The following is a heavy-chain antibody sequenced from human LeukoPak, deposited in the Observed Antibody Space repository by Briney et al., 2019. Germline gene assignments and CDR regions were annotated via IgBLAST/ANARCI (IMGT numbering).Heavy chain of an antibody. V-gene: IGHV3-30*02. CDR1: GFTFSSYGMQFSSYG. Sequence: GGSLRLSCAASGFTFSSYGMQFSSYGMHWVRQAPGQGLEWVAFIRSDGRNKYYADSVKGRFTISRDNTKNMLYLQMNSLRAEDTAVYHCAKLKINYYYYMDVWGKGTTVIVSS. CDR3: AKLKINYYYYMDV. D-gene: IGHD3-16*01. CDR2: IRSDGRNK. J-gene: IGHJ6*03.